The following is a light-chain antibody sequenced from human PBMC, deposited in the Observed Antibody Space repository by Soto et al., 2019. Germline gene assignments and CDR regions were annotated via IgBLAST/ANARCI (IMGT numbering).Light chain of an antibody. Sequence: QAVVTQPPSASGTPGQRVTLSCSGSSSNIGSNYVYWYQQLPGTAPKLLIYRNNQRPSGVPDRFSGSKSGTSASLAISGLRSEDEADYYCAAWDDSLSGPVFGGGTKVTVL. CDR1: SSNIGSNY. CDR3: AAWDDSLSGPV. CDR2: RNN. J-gene: IGLJ2*01. V-gene: IGLV1-47*01.